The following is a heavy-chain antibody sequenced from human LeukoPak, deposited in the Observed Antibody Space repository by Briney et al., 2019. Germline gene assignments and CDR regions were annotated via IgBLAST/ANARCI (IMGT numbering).Heavy chain of an antibody. J-gene: IGHJ4*02. CDR3: ARHAGGIAAAGTRPFNY. D-gene: IGHD6-13*01. CDR1: GASFSSSTYY. V-gene: IGHV4-39*01. Sequence: SSETLSLTCTVSGASFSSSTYYWGWIRQPPGKGLEWIGSIYYSGSTYYNPSLKSRVTMSVDTSKHQFSLKLSSVTAADTAVYYCARHAGGIAAAGTRPFNYWGQGTLVTVSS. CDR2: IYYSGST.